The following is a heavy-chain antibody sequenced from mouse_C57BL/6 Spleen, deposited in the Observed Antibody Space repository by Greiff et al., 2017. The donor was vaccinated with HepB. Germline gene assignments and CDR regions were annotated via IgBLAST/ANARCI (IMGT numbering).Heavy chain of an antibody. CDR2: IDPSDSYT. V-gene: IGHV1-50*01. CDR1: GYTFTSYW. Sequence: QVQLQQSGAELVKPGASVKLSCKASGYTFTSYWMQWVKQRPGQGLEWIGEIDPSDSYTNYNQKFKGKATLTVDTSSSTAYMQLSSLTSEDSAVYYCAREDFAYWGQGTLVTVSA. CDR3: AREDFAY. J-gene: IGHJ3*01.